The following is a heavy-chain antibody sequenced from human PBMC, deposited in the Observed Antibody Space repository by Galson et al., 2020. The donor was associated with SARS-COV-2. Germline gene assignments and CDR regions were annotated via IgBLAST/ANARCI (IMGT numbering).Heavy chain of an antibody. D-gene: IGHD1-7*01. CDR2: ISADADTT. V-gene: IGHV3-23*01. CDR3: ATFHWYYGGFDY. Sequence: GGSLRLSCAGSGFSFSSYPMTCVRQAPAKGLEWVATISADADTTYYADSVKGRFTISRDNSRKIVYLHMNSLRDEDTAIFYCATFHWYYGGFDYWGQGALVTVSS. J-gene: IGHJ4*02. CDR1: GFSFSSYP.